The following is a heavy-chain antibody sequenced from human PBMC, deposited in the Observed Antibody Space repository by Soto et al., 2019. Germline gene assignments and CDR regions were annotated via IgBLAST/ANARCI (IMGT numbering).Heavy chain of an antibody. J-gene: IGHJ4*02. V-gene: IGHV3-53*01. CDR2: LYIDGGT. D-gene: IGHD3-9*01. CDR3: ARDMGVTGYYHYFDN. Sequence: PGGSLRLSGAASWLTVSSNYMGWVRQAPGEGLEWVSLLYIDGGTRGYGDSAKGRLTVSRDNSKNTLYHQMTSLRAEATALYYCARDMGVTGYYHYFDNWGLGTLVTVSS. CDR1: WLTVSSNY.